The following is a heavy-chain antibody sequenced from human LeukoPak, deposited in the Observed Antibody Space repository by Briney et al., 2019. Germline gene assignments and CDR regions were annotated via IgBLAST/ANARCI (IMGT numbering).Heavy chain of an antibody. V-gene: IGHV5-51*01. Sequence: GESLRISFKGSGXNFTSNCISWVRQMPGKGLEWMGIIYPGDSDTRYSPSLQGQVTISADKSISTAYLQWSSLKASDTAMYYCARRWWGSQDAFDIWGQGTMVTVSS. CDR3: ARRWWGSQDAFDI. D-gene: IGHD2-15*01. CDR2: IYPGDSDT. J-gene: IGHJ3*02. CDR1: GXNFTSNC.